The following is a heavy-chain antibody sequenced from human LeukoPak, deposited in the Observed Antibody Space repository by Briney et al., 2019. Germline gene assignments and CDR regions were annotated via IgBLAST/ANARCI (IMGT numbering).Heavy chain of an antibody. V-gene: IGHV4-39*01. CDR3: ARRDCSGGSCYFQP. D-gene: IGHD2-15*01. Sequence: PSETVSLTCTVSGGSVSSSSHYWNWIRQPPGKGLEWIGSIYYSGSTNYNPSLQSRVTISVDTSKNPFSLRLSSVTAADTAMYYCARRDCSGGSCYFQPWGQGTLVTVSS. CDR1: GGSVSSSSHY. J-gene: IGHJ1*01. CDR2: IYYSGST.